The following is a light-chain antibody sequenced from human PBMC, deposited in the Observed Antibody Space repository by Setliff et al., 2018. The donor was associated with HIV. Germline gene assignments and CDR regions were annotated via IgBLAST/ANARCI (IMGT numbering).Light chain of an antibody. CDR1: QSVSSY. Sequence: EIVLTQSPATLSLSPGERATLSCRASQSVSSYLAWYQQKPGQAPRLLIYDASNRATGIPVRFSGSGSGTDFTLTISSLEPEDFAVYYCHQCRKWPLTFGGGTKVDIK. V-gene: IGKV3-11*01. CDR2: DAS. CDR3: HQCRKWPLT. J-gene: IGKJ4*01.